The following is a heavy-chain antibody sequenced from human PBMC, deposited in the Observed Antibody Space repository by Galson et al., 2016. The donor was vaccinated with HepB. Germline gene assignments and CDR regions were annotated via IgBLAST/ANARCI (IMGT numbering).Heavy chain of an antibody. CDR3: ARTRGSSSSEVFHFDN. J-gene: IGHJ4*02. CDR1: GFTFSDYY. V-gene: IGHV3-11*01. CDR2: ISSSGSTI. D-gene: IGHD6-6*01. Sequence: SLRLSCAASGFTFSDYYMSWIRQAPGKGLEWVSYISSSGSTIYYADSVKGRFTISRDNAKNSLYLQMNSLRAEDTAVYYCARTRGSSSSEVFHFDNWGQGTLVTVSS.